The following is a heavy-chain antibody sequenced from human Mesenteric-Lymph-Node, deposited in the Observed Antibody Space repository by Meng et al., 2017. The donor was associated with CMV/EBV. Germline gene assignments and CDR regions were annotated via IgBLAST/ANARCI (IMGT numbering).Heavy chain of an antibody. V-gene: IGHV3-74*01. CDR1: GFTFSSYW. D-gene: IGHD3-10*01. CDR2: INHDGSNT. J-gene: IGHJ4*02. Sequence: GGSLRLSCAASGFTFSSYWMSWVRQAPGKGLVWVSRINHDGSNTIYADSVKGRFTISRDNAKNTLYLQMNTLRAEDTAVYYCARTFYGSGSPIDYWGQGTLVTVSS. CDR3: ARTFYGSGSPIDY.